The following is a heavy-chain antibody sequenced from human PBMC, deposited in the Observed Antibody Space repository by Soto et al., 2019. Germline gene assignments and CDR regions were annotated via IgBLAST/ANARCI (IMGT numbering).Heavy chain of an antibody. CDR3: ARDVLVTAIRPGAFDI. CDR1: GVSISRGGHY. CDR2: IDYSGST. J-gene: IGHJ3*02. V-gene: IGHV4-31*03. D-gene: IGHD2-21*02. Sequence: SETLSLTCSVSGVSISRGGHYWTWIRLHPGKGLEWIGNIDYSGSTYYSPSLKSRVTISRDTSNNQVCLKLSSVTAADTAVYYCARDVLVTAIRPGAFDIWGQGTMFTVSS.